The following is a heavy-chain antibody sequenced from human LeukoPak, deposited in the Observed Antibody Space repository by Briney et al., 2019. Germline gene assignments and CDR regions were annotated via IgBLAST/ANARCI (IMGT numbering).Heavy chain of an antibody. CDR2: INQSGNT. CDR3: ATKYSVAVAANPPHFDN. CDR1: GGSFSGYY. V-gene: IGHV4-34*01. D-gene: IGHD6-19*01. J-gene: IGHJ4*02. Sequence: SETLSLTCGVYGGSFSGYYWSWIRQPPGRGREWIGEINQSGNTNYNPSLKSRVTISVDTSKNQFSLKLSSVTAADTGVYYCATKYSVAVAANPPHFDNWGQGTLVTVTS.